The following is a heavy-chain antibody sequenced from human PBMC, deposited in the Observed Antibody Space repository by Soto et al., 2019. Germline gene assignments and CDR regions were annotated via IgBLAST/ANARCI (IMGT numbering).Heavy chain of an antibody. J-gene: IGHJ4*02. D-gene: IGHD2-15*01. CDR1: GYTFTSYG. CDR2: ISAYNGNT. V-gene: IGHV1-18*01. Sequence: GALVKVSCKASGYTFTSYGISWVRQAPGQGLEWMGWISAYNGNTNYAQKLQGRVTMTTDTSTSTAYMELRSLRSDDTAVYYCARSRPYCSGGSCYYTTFDYWGQGTLVTVSS. CDR3: ARSRPYCSGGSCYYTTFDY.